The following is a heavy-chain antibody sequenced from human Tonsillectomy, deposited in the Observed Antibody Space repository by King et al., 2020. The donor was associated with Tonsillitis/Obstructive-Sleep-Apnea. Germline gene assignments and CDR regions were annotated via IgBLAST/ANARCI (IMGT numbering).Heavy chain of an antibody. CDR1: GGSFSGYY. V-gene: IGHV4-34*01. D-gene: IGHD2-2*01. J-gene: IGHJ6*02. CDR2: INHSGST. CDR3: ARAPSRDIVVVPAAGGGMDV. Sequence: VQLQQWGAGLLKPSETLSLTCAVYGGSFSGYYWSWIRQPPGKGLEWIGEINHSGSTNYNPSLKSRVTISVDTSKNQFSLKLSSVTAADTAVYYCARAPSRDIVVVPAAGGGMDVWGQGTTVTVSS.